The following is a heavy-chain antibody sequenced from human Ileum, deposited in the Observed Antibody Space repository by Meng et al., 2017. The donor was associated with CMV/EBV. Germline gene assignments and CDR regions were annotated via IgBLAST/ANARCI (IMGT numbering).Heavy chain of an antibody. Sequence: GGSLRLSCAASGFTFSSYAMHWVRQAPGKGLEWVADISYDGSKKHYADSVKGRFTISRDNSKNTLYLQMNSLRAEDTAVHYCAREGDYGVDYWGQGTLVTVSS. CDR3: AREGDYGVDY. V-gene: IGHV3-30-3*01. CDR2: ISYDGSKK. CDR1: GFTFSSYA. J-gene: IGHJ4*02. D-gene: IGHD4-17*01.